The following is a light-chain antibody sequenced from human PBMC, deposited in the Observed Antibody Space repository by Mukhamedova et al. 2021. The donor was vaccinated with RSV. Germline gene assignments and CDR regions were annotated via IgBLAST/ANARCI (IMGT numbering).Light chain of an antibody. CDR3: QQASAFPRT. Sequence: WYQRRVHGKAPNLLIHLTSTLQPGVPSRFSGSGSGTEFALTISSLQPEDFATYHCQQASAFPRTFGQGT. J-gene: IGKJ1*01. V-gene: IGKV1-12*01. CDR2: LTS.